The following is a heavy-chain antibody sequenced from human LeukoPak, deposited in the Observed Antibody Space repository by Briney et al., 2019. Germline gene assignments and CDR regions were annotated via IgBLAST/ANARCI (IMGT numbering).Heavy chain of an antibody. CDR1: GFIFSNYA. J-gene: IGHJ6*02. CDR3: AICMGHTPAYGMDV. V-gene: IGHV3-23*01. D-gene: IGHD2-8*01. CDR2: VSGSGSSA. Sequence: GGSLRLSCAASGFIFSNYAMNWVRQAPGAGREWVSSVSGSGSSAYHADSVEGRFTISRDNSQSTVYLQMSSLRPEDTAIYYCAICMGHTPAYGMDVWGQGTTVTVSS.